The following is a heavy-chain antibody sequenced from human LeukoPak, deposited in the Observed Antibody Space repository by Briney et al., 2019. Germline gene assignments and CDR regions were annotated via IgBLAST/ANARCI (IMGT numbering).Heavy chain of an antibody. V-gene: IGHV3-73*01. Sequence: GGALKLSCAASGVSFSDSAMHWVREASGAGLEWVARIRSKANSYATSNAASVKGRFTISRDDSKNTAYLQMNSLKTEDSAIYYCMARGDSYGLFDYWGLGTLVTVSS. CDR1: GVSFSDSA. D-gene: IGHD5-18*01. J-gene: IGHJ4*02. CDR3: MARGDSYGLFDY. CDR2: IRSKANSYAT.